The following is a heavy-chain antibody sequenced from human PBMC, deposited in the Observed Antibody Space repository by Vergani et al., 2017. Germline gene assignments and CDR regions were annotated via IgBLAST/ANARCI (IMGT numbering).Heavy chain of an antibody. Sequence: QVTLKESGPVLVKPTETLTLTCTVSGFSLSNARMGVSWIRQPPGKALEWLAHIFSNDEKSYSTSLKSRLTISKDTSKSQVVLTMTNMDPVDTATYYCAHSGIYCSSTSCYDWFDPWGQGTLVTVSS. CDR3: AHSGIYCSSTSCYDWFDP. CDR2: IFSNDEK. CDR1: GFSLSNARMG. D-gene: IGHD2-2*01. V-gene: IGHV2-26*01. J-gene: IGHJ5*02.